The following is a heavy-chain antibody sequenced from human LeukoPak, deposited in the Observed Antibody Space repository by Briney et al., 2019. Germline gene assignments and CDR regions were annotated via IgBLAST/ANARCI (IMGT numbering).Heavy chain of an antibody. CDR2: ISGSGGST. Sequence: PGGSLRRSCAASGFTFSSYTMSWVRQAPGKGLEWVSAISGSGGSTYYADSVKGRFTISRDNFKNTLYLQMNSLRAEDTAVYYCAKDRSPVVPDNWFDPWGQGTLVTVSS. CDR1: GFTFSSYT. V-gene: IGHV3-23*01. CDR3: AKDRSPVVPDNWFDP. J-gene: IGHJ5*02. D-gene: IGHD2-2*01.